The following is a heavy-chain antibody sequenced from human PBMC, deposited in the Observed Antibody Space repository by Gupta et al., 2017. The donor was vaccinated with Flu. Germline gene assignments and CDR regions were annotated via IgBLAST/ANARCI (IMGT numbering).Heavy chain of an antibody. CDR3: ASWGPVAGGSPYYYAMDS. V-gene: IGHV4-59*01. CDR2: IYYSGTI. Sequence: QVQLQESGPGLVKPSEPLSPICTVSGDSISGYYWSWIRRPPGKGLEWIGCIYYSGTINYNPSLKGRVTISVDTSKGQLSLMLGSVTAADTAIYYCASWGPVAGGSPYYYAMDSGGQGTTVTVSS. CDR1: GDSISGYY. D-gene: IGHD6-19*01. J-gene: IGHJ6*02.